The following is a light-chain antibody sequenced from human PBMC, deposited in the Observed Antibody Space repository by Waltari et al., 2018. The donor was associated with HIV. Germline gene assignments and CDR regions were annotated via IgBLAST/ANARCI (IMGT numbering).Light chain of an antibody. V-gene: IGKV3-20*01. J-gene: IGKJ2*01. CDR2: GAS. Sequence: EIVLTQSPVTLSLSPGERATLSCRASRSLKSRHLAWYQQKPGQTPRLLIYGASSRATGIPDRFNGSGSGTDFTLTIIRLEPDDFAMYYCQQSGTFGQGTRLEIK. CDR3: QQSGT. CDR1: RSLKSRH.